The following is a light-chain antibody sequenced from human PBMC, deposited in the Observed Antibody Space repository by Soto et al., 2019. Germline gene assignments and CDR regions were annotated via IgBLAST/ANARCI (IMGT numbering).Light chain of an antibody. CDR2: DAS. V-gene: IGKV3D-20*01. Sequence: EIVLTQSPGTLSLSPGERATLSCRASQSVSSSSLAWYQQKPGLAPRLLIYDASNRATGIPDRFSGSGSGTDFTLTISRLEPEDFAVYYCQQYGSSPLTFGQGTRLEI. CDR1: QSVSSSS. J-gene: IGKJ5*01. CDR3: QQYGSSPLT.